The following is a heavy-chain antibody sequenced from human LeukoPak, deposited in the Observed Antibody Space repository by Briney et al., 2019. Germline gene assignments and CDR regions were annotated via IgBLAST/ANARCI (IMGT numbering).Heavy chain of an antibody. V-gene: IGHV5-51*01. CDR1: GYSFTSYW. D-gene: IGHD3-3*01. CDR3: ASGGLRYDFWSGYYTGFDFDY. CDR2: IYPGDSDT. J-gene: IGHJ4*02. Sequence: GESLKISCKGSGYSFTSYWIGWVRQMPGKGLEWMGIIYPGDSDTRYSPSFQGQVTISADKSISTAYLQWSSLKASDTAMYYCASGGLRYDFWSGYYTGFDFDYWGQGTLVTVSS.